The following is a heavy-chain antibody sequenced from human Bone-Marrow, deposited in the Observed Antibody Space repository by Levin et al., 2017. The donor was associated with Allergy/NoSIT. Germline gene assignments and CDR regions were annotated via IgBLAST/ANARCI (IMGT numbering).Heavy chain of an antibody. CDR2: ISGGGDAT. Sequence: GGSLRLSCAASGFTFSRYAMSWVRQAPGKGLEWVSAISGGGDATHYADSVKGRFTVSRDNSKNTLFLQLNSLRAEDTAVYYCSKGEAAAGTLIHAYWGQGTLVTVSS. D-gene: IGHD6-13*01. J-gene: IGHJ4*02. V-gene: IGHV3-23*01. CDR3: SKGEAAAGTLIHAY. CDR1: GFTFSRYA.